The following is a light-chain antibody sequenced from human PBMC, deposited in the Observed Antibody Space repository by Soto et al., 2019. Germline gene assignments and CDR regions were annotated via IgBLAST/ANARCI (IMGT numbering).Light chain of an antibody. Sequence: EIVLTQSPGTLSLSPGEGATLSCRASQSVSSNLAWYQQKPGQAPRLLIYGASTRATGIPARFSGSGSGTEFTLTINSLQSEDFAVYYCQQYNNWPRTFGQGTKVDIK. J-gene: IGKJ1*01. V-gene: IGKV3-15*01. CDR2: GAS. CDR3: QQYNNWPRT. CDR1: QSVSSN.